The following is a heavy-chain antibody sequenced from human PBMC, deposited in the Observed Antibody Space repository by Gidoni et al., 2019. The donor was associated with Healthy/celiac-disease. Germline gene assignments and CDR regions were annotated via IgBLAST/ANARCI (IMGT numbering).Heavy chain of an antibody. CDR2: ISGSGGST. V-gene: IGHV3-23*01. CDR3: AKDDCSSTSCYTEAEYFQH. J-gene: IGHJ1*01. CDR1: GFTFSSYA. D-gene: IGHD2-2*02. Sequence: EVQLLESGGGLVQPGGSLRLSCAASGFTFSSYAMSWVRQAPGKGLEWVSAISGSGGSTYYADSVKGRFTSSRDNSKNTLYLQMNSLRAEDTAVYYCAKDDCSSTSCYTEAEYFQHWGQGTLVTVSS.